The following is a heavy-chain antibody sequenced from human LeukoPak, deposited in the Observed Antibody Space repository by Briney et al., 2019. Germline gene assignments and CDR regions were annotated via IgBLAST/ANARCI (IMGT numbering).Heavy chain of an antibody. Sequence: SVKVSCKASGGTFSSYAISWVRQAPGQGLEWMGGIIPIFGTANYAQKFQGRVTITADKSTSTAYMELSSLRSEDTAAYYCAREGAAPGLDYWGQGTLVTVSS. D-gene: IGHD6-6*01. CDR2: IIPIFGTA. CDR1: GGTFSSYA. J-gene: IGHJ4*02. CDR3: AREGAAPGLDY. V-gene: IGHV1-69*06.